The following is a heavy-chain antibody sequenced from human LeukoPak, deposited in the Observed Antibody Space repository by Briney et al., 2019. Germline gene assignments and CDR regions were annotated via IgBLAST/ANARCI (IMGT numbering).Heavy chain of an antibody. V-gene: IGHV3-21*01. D-gene: IGHD3-10*01. CDR2: ISSSSSYI. Sequence: PGGSLRLSCAASGFTFSSYSMNWVRQALGKGLEWVSSISSSSSYIYYADSVKGRFTISRDNAKNSLYLQMNSLRAEDTAVYYCARDPIRELDGSEGYFDYWGQGTLVTVSS. CDR3: ARDPIRELDGSEGYFDY. CDR1: GFTFSSYS. J-gene: IGHJ4*02.